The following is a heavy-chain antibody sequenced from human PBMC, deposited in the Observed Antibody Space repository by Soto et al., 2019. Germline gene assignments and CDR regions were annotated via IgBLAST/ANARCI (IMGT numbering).Heavy chain of an antibody. D-gene: IGHD2-15*01. J-gene: IGHJ6*02. CDR2: VIPIFGTP. CDR1: GGTLSTYA. Sequence: QVQLVQSGAEVKKPGSSVKVSCKAPGGTLSTYAISWVRQAPGQGLEWMGGVIPIFGTPKYAQKFQGRVTITADESTSTGYMELRSLRSEDTVVYYCARSQGGSSSLDIYYYYYYGMDVWGQGTTVTVSS. CDR3: ARSQGGSSSLDIYYYYYYGMDV. V-gene: IGHV1-69*01.